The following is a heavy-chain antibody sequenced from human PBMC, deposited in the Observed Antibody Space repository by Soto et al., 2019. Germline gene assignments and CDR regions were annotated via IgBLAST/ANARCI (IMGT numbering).Heavy chain of an antibody. D-gene: IGHD2-2*01. CDR3: ARDGYCSSTSCQTYVRHDAFDI. J-gene: IGHJ3*02. CDR2: IWYDGSNK. Sequence: GGSLRLSCAASGFTFSSYGMHWVRQAPGKGLEWVAVIWYDGSNKYYADSVKGRFTISRDNSKNTLYLQMNSLRAEDTAVYYCARDGYCSSTSCQTYVRHDAFDIWGQGTMVTVSS. CDR1: GFTFSSYG. V-gene: IGHV3-33*01.